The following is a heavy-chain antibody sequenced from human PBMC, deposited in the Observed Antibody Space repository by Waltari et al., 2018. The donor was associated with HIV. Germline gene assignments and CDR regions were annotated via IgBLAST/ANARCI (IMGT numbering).Heavy chain of an antibody. J-gene: IGHJ6*02. CDR1: GGSVINSDYY. D-gene: IGHD2-8*01. V-gene: IGHV4-39*01. CDR3: ARRPRMAGFYLYYGMDV. CDR2: IYYTGTT. Sequence: QLQLQQSGPGPVKPSETLSLTCTVSGGSVINSDYYWDFIRQSPGKGLEWIGNIYYTGTTFYNPSLKSRVTMSADLSKNQFSLRLRSVTAADTAIYYCARRPRMAGFYLYYGMDVWGQGTTVTVSS.